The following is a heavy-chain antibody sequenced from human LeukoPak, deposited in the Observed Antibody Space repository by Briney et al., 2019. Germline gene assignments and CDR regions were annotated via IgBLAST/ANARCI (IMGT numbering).Heavy chain of an antibody. CDR3: ARMGVSYYYDSSTYYPTAFDV. J-gene: IGHJ3*01. CDR1: GYSISSGYY. V-gene: IGHV4-38-2*01. Sequence: SETLSLTCAVSGYSISSGYYWGWIRQSPGKGLEWIATIFHSGSIYYNPSLKSRVTLSVDTSKNQFSLRLNSVTAADTALYYCARMGVSYYYDSSTYYPTAFDVWGRGTMVSVSS. CDR2: IFHSGSI. D-gene: IGHD3-22*01.